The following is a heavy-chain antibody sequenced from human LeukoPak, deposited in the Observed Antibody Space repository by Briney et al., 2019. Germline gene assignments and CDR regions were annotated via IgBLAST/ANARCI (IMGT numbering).Heavy chain of an antibody. Sequence: GGSLRLSCSASGFTFSTHAMNWVRQAPGKGLEWVSSISGSGGSAYYADSVKGRFTISRDNAKNSLYLQMNSLRAEDTAVYYCAREGGSYLSPNLDYWGQGSLVTVSS. CDR2: ISGSGGSA. D-gene: IGHD1-26*01. V-gene: IGHV3-21*01. J-gene: IGHJ4*02. CDR3: AREGGSYLSPNLDY. CDR1: GFTFSTHA.